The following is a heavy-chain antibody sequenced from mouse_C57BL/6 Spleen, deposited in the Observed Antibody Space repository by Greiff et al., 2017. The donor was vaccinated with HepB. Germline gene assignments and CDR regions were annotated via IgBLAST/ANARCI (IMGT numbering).Heavy chain of an antibody. V-gene: IGHV3-6*01. CDR2: ISYDGSN. CDR3: AIYYYGSSPWYVDV. D-gene: IGHD1-1*01. CDR1: GYSITSGYY. Sequence: DVQLVESGPGLVKPSQSLSLTCSVTGYSITSGYYWYWIRQFPGNKLEWMGYISYDGSNNYKPSLKNRTSITRDTSKNQFFLKLNSVTTEDTATYYFAIYYYGSSPWYVDVWGTGTTVTVSS. J-gene: IGHJ1*03.